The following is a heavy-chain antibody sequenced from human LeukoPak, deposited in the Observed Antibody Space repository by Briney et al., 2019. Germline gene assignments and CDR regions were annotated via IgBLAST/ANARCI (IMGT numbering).Heavy chain of an antibody. Sequence: SETLSLTWSVSGGSISSGSDYWSRIRQPAGKGLGGIGPIFSSGSTKYSPSLKRRVTISLDRSKNQVPLTVISVTAADTAGYYCTRADSSGWIIGYWGKGTLVTVSS. D-gene: IGHD6-19*01. CDR3: TRADSSGWIIGY. CDR2: IFSSGST. J-gene: IGHJ4*02. CDR1: GGSISSGSDY. V-gene: IGHV4-61*02.